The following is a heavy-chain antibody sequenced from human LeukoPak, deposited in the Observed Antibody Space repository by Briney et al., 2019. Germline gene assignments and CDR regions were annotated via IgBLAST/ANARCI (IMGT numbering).Heavy chain of an antibody. CDR1: GFTFSSYW. J-gene: IGHJ6*03. V-gene: IGHV3-7*03. CDR2: IKQDGSEK. CDR3: ATNPNPVTIFGVAGYYYYYYMDV. D-gene: IGHD3-3*01. Sequence: GGSLRLSCAASGFTFSSYWMSWVRQAPGKGLEWVANIKQDGSEKYYVDSVKGRFTISRDNAKNSLYLQMNSLRAEDTAVYYCATNPNPVTIFGVAGYYYYYYMDVWGKGTTVTVSS.